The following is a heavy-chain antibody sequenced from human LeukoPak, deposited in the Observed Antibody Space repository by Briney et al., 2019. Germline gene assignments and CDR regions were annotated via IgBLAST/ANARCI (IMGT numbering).Heavy chain of an antibody. Sequence: SETLSLTCTVSGGSISSYYWSWIRQPPGKGLEWIGSIYHSGSTYYNPSLKSRVTISVDTSKNQFSLKLSSVTAADTAVYYCARAADIAAAGTIYDWFDPWGQGTLVTVSS. D-gene: IGHD6-13*01. CDR3: ARAADIAAAGTIYDWFDP. CDR1: GGSISSYY. V-gene: IGHV4-38-2*02. CDR2: IYHSGST. J-gene: IGHJ5*02.